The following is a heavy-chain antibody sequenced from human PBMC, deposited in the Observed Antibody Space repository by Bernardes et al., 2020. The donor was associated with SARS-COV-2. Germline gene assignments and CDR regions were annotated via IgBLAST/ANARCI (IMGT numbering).Heavy chain of an antibody. J-gene: IGHJ4*02. Sequence: SLRLSCAASGFTFSSYAMHWVRQAPGKGLEWVAVISYDGSNKYYADSVKGRFTISRDNSKNTLYLQMNSLRAEDTAVYYCASELPLTGFDYWGQGTLVTVSS. D-gene: IGHD7-27*01. CDR2: ISYDGSNK. CDR1: GFTFSSYA. V-gene: IGHV3-30-3*01. CDR3: ASELPLTGFDY.